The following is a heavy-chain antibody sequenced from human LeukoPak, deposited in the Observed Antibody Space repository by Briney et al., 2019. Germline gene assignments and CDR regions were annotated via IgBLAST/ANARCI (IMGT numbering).Heavy chain of an antibody. CDR1: GFTFSSYG. V-gene: IGHV3-30*02. Sequence: GGSLRLSCAASGFTFSSYGMHWVRQAPGKGLEWVAFIRYDGSNKYYADSVKGRFTISRDNPKNTLYLQMNSLRAEDTAVYYCAKDYRRAYNWNHEAADYWGQGTLVTVSS. CDR2: IRYDGSNK. D-gene: IGHD1-14*01. CDR3: AKDYRRAYNWNHEAADY. J-gene: IGHJ4*02.